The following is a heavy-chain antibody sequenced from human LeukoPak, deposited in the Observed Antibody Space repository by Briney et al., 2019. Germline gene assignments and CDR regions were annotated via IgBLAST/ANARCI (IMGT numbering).Heavy chain of an antibody. D-gene: IGHD3-10*01. V-gene: IGHV4-30-2*01. J-gene: IGHJ6*02. CDR2: IYHSGST. CDR1: GGSISSGGYS. CDR3: ARAWFGPGWYYYYGMDV. Sequence: SETLSLTCAVSGGSISSGGYSWSWIRQPPGKGLEWIGYIYHSGSTYYNPSLKSRVTISVDRSKNQFSLKLSSVTAADTAVYYCARAWFGPGWYYYYGMDVWGQGTTVTVSS.